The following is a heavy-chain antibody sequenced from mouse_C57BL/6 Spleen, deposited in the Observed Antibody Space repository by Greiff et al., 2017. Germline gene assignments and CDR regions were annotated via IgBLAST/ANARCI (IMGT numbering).Heavy chain of an antibody. J-gene: IGHJ2*01. V-gene: IGHV1-15*01. CDR3: TRGGYSYYLDD. CDR1: GYTFTDYE. CDR2: IYPETGGT. Sequence: VQLQQSGAELVRPGASVTLSCKASGYTFTDYEMHWVKQTPVHGLEWIGAIYPETGGTAYNQKFKGKAILTADKSSSTAYMELRSLTSEDSAVNYCTRGGYSYYLDDWGKGTTLTVSS. D-gene: IGHD2-3*01.